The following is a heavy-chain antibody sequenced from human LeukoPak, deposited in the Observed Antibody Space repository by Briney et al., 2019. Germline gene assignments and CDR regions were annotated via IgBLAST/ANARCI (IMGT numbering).Heavy chain of an antibody. CDR2: IKSKTDGRTT. V-gene: IGHV3-15*01. CDR1: GFTFSNAW. Sequence: PGGSLRLSCAASGFTFSNAWMSWVRQAPGKGLEWVGRIKSKTDGRTTDYAAPVKGRFTISRDDSKNTLYLQMNSLKTEDTAVYYCTTDHDYGDYWGQGTLVTVSS. J-gene: IGHJ4*02. CDR3: TTDHDYGDY.